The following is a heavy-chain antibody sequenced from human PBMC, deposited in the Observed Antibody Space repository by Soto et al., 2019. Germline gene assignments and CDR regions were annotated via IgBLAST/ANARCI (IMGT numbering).Heavy chain of an antibody. D-gene: IGHD2-15*01. Sequence: QVQLQESGPGLVKPSQTLSLTCTVSGGSISSGGYYWSWIRQHPGKGLEWIGYIYYSGSTYYNPSLKSRVTISVDTSKNQFSLKLSSVTAADTAVYYCARDNLATEVVVAAPYFDYWGHGTLVTVSS. J-gene: IGHJ4*01. CDR2: IYYSGST. V-gene: IGHV4-31*03. CDR1: GGSISSGGYY. CDR3: ARDNLATEVVVAAPYFDY.